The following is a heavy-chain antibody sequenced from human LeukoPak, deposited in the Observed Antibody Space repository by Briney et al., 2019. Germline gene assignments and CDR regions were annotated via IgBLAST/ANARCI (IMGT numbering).Heavy chain of an antibody. CDR3: AKSRGVAGFDY. CDR2: VSGSGFST. Sequence: GGTLRLSCAASGFTFSDYGMSWVRQAPGKGLEWVSGVSGSGFSTYYADSVKGRFTISRDNSKNTLYLQMNSLRAEDTAVYYCAKSRGVAGFDYWGQGTLVTVSS. D-gene: IGHD6-19*01. V-gene: IGHV3-23*01. J-gene: IGHJ4*02. CDR1: GFTFSDYG.